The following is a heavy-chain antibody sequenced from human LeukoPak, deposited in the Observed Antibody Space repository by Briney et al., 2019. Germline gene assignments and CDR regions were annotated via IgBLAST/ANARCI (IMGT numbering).Heavy chain of an antibody. J-gene: IGHJ4*02. CDR2: ISYDGSNK. D-gene: IGHD6-6*01. Sequence: GGSLRLSCAASGFTFSSYAMHWVRQAPGKGLEWVAVISYDGSNKYYADSVKGRFTISRDNSKSTLYLQMNSLRAEDTAVYYCTRVGTDIAARGYFDYWGQGTLVTVSS. CDR3: TRVGTDIAARGYFDY. V-gene: IGHV3-30*04. CDR1: GFTFSSYA.